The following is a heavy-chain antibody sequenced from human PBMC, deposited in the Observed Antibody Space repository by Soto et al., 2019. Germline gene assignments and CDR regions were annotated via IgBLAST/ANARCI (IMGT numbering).Heavy chain of an antibody. CDR1: GFTFSSYT. D-gene: IGHD3-10*01. Sequence: VGSLRLSCAVSGFTFSSYTMHWVRQAPGKGLEWVARISHDGSNRYYAESVKGRFTISRDNSKNTLYLQMNSLRTEDTAVYYCASAGGHWGQGTLVTVSS. J-gene: IGHJ4*02. V-gene: IGHV3-30-3*01. CDR3: ASAGGH. CDR2: ISHDGSNR.